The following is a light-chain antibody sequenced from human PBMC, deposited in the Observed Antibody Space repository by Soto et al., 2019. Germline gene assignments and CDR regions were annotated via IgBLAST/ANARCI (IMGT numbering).Light chain of an antibody. V-gene: IGKV1-39*01. CDR3: QQSYGTPLT. Sequence: DMEMTQSPSSLSAFVGDRVTITCRASQSISHDLNWYQHKQGKVHKHLIYAESRLPSGVPTRFSGSGSGTDFTLTINSLPPEDFATYYCQQSYGTPLTFGGGTKIEIK. CDR2: AES. CDR1: QSISHD. J-gene: IGKJ4*01.